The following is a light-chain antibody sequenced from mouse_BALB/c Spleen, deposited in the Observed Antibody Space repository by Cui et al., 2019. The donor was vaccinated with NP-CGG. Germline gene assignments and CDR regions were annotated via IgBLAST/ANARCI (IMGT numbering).Light chain of an antibody. V-gene: IGLV1*01. CDR3: ALWYSNHWV. J-gene: IGLJ1*01. Sequence: AFFTQEFSTTTSPGETVTLTCRSSTGAVTTTNYANWVQEKPDHLFTGLIGGTNNRVPGVPARFSGSLIGDKAALTITGAQTEDEAIYFCALWYSNHWVFGGGTKLTVL. CDR1: TGAVTTTNY. CDR2: GTN.